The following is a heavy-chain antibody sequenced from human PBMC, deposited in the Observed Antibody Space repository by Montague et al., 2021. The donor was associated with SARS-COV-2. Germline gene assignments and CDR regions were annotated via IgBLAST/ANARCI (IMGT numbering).Heavy chain of an antibody. Sequence: SETLSLTCTVSGGSISSYYWSWIRQPPGKGLEWIGYIYYSGSTNYNPSLKSRVTISVDTSKNQFSLKLSSVTAADTAVYYCARHPEDTIFGVVRYPEGFDYWGQGTLVTVSS. D-gene: IGHD3-3*01. CDR2: IYYSGST. J-gene: IGHJ4*02. CDR3: ARHPEDTIFGVVRYPEGFDY. V-gene: IGHV4-59*08. CDR1: GGSISSYY.